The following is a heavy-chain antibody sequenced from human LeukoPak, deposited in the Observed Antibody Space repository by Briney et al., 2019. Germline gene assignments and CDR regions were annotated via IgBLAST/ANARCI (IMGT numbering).Heavy chain of an antibody. CDR2: VYYTGST. CDR1: GGSISGYY. J-gene: IGHJ4*02. V-gene: IGHV4-59*01. D-gene: IGHD5-24*01. Sequence: SETLSLTCTVSGGSISGYYWSWIRQPPGKGLEWIGFVYYTGSTNYTPSLKSRVTISVDTSRNQFSLRLSSVTAADTAVYYCAKDEMRWVLDYWRQGTLVTVSS. CDR3: AKDEMRWVLDY.